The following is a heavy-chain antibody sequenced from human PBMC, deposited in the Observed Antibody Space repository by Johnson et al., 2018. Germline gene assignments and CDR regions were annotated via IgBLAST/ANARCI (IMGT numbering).Heavy chain of an antibody. CDR1: GGSISSYY. D-gene: IGHD6-13*01. CDR3: ARGLGMLAAAGSSDAFDI. V-gene: IGHV4-59*01. CDR2: IYYSGST. Sequence: QVQLQESGPGLVKPSETLSLTCTVSGGSISSYYWSWIRQPPGKGLEWIGYIYYSGSTNYNPSLKSRVTISVDTSKNQFSLKLSSVTAADTAVSYCARGLGMLAAAGSSDAFDIWGQGTMVTVSS. J-gene: IGHJ3*02.